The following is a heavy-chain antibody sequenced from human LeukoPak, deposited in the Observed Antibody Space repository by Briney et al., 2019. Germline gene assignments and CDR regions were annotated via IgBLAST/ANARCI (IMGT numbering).Heavy chain of an antibody. CDR3: AKVSVAGDTFDAFDI. V-gene: IGHV3-23*01. J-gene: IGHJ3*02. Sequence: PGGSLRLSCAASGFTFSSYAMSRVRQAPGKGLEWVSAISGSGGSTYYADSVKGRFTISRDNSKNTLYLQMNSLRAEDTAVYYCAKVSVAGDTFDAFDIWGQGTMVTVSS. D-gene: IGHD6-19*01. CDR2: ISGSGGST. CDR1: GFTFSSYA.